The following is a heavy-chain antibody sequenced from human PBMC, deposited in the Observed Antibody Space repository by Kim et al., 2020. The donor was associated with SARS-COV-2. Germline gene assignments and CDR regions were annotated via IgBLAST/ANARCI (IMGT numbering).Heavy chain of an antibody. V-gene: IGHV4-34*01. D-gene: IGHD6-13*01. CDR3: AGVKIPGIAAAGRGRGAGQYYFEY. J-gene: IGHJ4*02. CDR1: GGSFSGYY. CDR2: INHSGST. Sequence: SETLSLTCAVYGGSFSGYYWSWIRQPPGKGLEWIGEINHSGSTNYNPSLKSRVTISADTSKNQFSLKLGSVTAADTAVYYCAGVKIPGIAAAGRGRGAGQYYFEYWGQGTLVTVSS.